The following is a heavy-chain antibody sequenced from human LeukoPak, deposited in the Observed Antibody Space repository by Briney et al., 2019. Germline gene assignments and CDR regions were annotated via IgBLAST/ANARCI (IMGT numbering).Heavy chain of an antibody. CDR1: GFTFSSYW. V-gene: IGHV3-74*01. Sequence: PGGSLRLSCVASGFTFSSYWMHWVRQAPGKGLVWVSRINSDGSSTSYADSVKGRFTISRDNAKNTLYLQMNSLRAEDTAVYYCASYCSGGSCYWAPDAFDIWGQGTMVTVSS. D-gene: IGHD2-15*01. CDR3: ASYCSGGSCYWAPDAFDI. J-gene: IGHJ3*02. CDR2: INSDGSST.